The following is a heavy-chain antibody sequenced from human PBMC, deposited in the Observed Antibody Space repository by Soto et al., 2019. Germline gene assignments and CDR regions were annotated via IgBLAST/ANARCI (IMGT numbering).Heavy chain of an antibody. CDR2: IKQDGSEK. CDR3: ARGGGWDPDDAFDI. Sequence: GGSLRLSCAASGFTFSSYWMSWVRQAPGKGLEWVAKIKQDGSEKYYVDSVKGRFTISRDNAKNTLYLQMNSLRAEDAAVYYCARGGGWDPDDAFDIWGQGTMVTVSS. D-gene: IGHD6-19*01. CDR1: GFTFSSYW. V-gene: IGHV3-7*03. J-gene: IGHJ3*02.